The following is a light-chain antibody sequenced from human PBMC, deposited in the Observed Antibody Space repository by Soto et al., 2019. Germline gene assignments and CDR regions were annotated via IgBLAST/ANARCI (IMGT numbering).Light chain of an antibody. Sequence: VLTQSPGTLSLSPGERATLSCRASQSVSSSSLAWYQQKPGQAPRLLIYAASSRATGIPDRFSGSGSGTHFTLTINRVEPEDFAVYYCQQCGNSPWAFGQGTTVEIK. CDR1: QSVSSSS. V-gene: IGKV3-20*01. CDR3: QQCGNSPWA. J-gene: IGKJ1*01. CDR2: AAS.